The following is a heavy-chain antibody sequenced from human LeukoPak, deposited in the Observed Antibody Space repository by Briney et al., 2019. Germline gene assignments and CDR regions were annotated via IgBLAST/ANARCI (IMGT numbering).Heavy chain of an antibody. Sequence: GGSLRLSCAASGFTFRSYEMNWVRQAPGKGLEWVSYIGPSGDTIYYADSVKGRFTISRDNAKNSLYLQMNSLRAEDTAVYYCARDDSWSGNLDYWGQGTLVTVSS. D-gene: IGHD3-3*01. V-gene: IGHV3-48*03. J-gene: IGHJ4*02. CDR1: GFTFRSYE. CDR2: IGPSGDTI. CDR3: ARDDSWSGNLDY.